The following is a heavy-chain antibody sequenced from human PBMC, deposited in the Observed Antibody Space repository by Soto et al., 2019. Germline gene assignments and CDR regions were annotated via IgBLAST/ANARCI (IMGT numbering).Heavy chain of an antibody. D-gene: IGHD2-21*02. J-gene: IGHJ5*02. CDR2: IYYTGTS. Sequence: SETLSLTCTVSGGSIRNNYWSWIRQPPGKGLEWVGYIYYTGTSKYNPSLKSRVTISVDSSKNQFSLKLGSVTAADTAVYYCARGDCGGDCYSANWFDPGGKGTLVTVSS. CDR3: ARGDCGGDCYSANWFDP. V-gene: IGHV4-59*08. CDR1: GGSIRNNY.